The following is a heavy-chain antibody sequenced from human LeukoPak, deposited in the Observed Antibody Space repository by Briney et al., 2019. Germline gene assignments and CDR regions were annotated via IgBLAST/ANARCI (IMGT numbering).Heavy chain of an antibody. CDR2: IFHTGST. CDR1: GGSISTFY. CDR3: ARQNYDVRAYRHYGVDV. V-gene: IGHV4-59*08. J-gene: IGHJ6*02. D-gene: IGHD3-22*01. Sequence: SETLSLTCTISGGSISTFYWSWIRQSPVKGLEWIGYIFHTGSTDYNPSLKSRITISVDTSKNQLSLKLSSVTAADTAVYYCARQNYDVRAYRHYGVDVWGQGTTVTVSS.